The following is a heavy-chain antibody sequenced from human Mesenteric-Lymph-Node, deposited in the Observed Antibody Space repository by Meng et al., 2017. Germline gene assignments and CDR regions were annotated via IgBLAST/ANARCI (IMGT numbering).Heavy chain of an antibody. J-gene: IGHJ1*01. D-gene: IGHD6-19*01. CDR3: ARVAVAGLRYFQH. V-gene: IGHV7-4-1*02. CDR2: INTDTGNP. Sequence: QVQLVQAGSELKKPGASVKVSGKASGYTFTNIGMNWVRQAPGQGPEWMGWINTDTGNPTYAQGFTGRFVFSLDTSVSTAYLQISGLKAEDTAVHYCARVAVAGLRYFQHWGQGTLVTVSS. CDR1: GYTFTNIG.